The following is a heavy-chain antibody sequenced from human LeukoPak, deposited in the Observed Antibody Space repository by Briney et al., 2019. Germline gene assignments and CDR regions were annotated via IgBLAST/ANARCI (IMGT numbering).Heavy chain of an antibody. J-gene: IGHJ3*02. CDR3: ARRVYCSGSTCYTGPDALDI. D-gene: IGHD2-15*01. V-gene: IGHV3-21*01. CDR1: GFTFSSYS. CDR2: ISSSSSYI. Sequence: GGSLRLSCAASGFTFSSYSMNWVRQAPGKGLEWVSFISSSSSYIYYADSVKGRFTISRDNAKNSLYLQMNSLRAEDTAVYYCARRVYCSGSTCYTGPDALDIWGQGTMVTVSS.